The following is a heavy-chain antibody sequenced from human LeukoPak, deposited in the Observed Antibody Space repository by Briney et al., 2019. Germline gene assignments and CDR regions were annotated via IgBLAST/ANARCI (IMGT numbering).Heavy chain of an antibody. CDR3: ARWPPYDSSGYYSYYMDV. J-gene: IGHJ6*03. D-gene: IGHD3-22*01. V-gene: IGHV3-21*04. Sequence: GGSLRLSCAASEFTFSSYSMNWVRQAPGKGLEWVSSISSSSSYTYYADSVKGRFTISRDNSKNTLYLQMNSLRAEDTAVYYCARWPPYDSSGYYSYYMDVWGKGTTVTISS. CDR1: EFTFSSYS. CDR2: ISSSSSYT.